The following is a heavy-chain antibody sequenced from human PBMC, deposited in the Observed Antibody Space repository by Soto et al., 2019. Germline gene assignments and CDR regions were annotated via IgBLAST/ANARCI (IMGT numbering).Heavy chain of an antibody. J-gene: IGHJ4*02. V-gene: IGHV3-30*03. Sequence: GGSLRLSCAASGFTFSSYSMNWVRQAPGKGLEWVAVITYDGSNKYYADSVKGRFTISRDNSKNTLYLQMNSLRAEDTAVYYCARGDYYDSSGYYKPNDYWGQGTLVTVSS. CDR2: ITYDGSNK. CDR1: GFTFSSYS. D-gene: IGHD3-22*01. CDR3: ARGDYYDSSGYYKPNDY.